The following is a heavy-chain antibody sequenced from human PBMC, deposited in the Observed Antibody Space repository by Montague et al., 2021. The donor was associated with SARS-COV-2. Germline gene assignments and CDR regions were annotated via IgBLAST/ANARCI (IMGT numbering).Heavy chain of an antibody. CDR2: PSYAGST. CDR1: GGSISSPDCY. J-gene: IGHJ4*02. D-gene: IGHD2-2*01. CDR3: ARQLPSYCSTNKCYPYYFDA. Sequence: SETLSLTCTVSGGSISSPDCYWVCIRQSPGKGLVWVGCPSYAGSTYYNPSLRSRVSFSMDTSKNHFSLSLNSVTAADTAVYFCARQLPSYCSTNKCYPYYFDAWGQGALVTVSS. V-gene: IGHV4-39*01.